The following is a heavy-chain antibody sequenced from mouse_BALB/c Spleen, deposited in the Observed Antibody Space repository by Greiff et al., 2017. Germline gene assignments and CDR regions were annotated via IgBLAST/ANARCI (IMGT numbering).Heavy chain of an antibody. CDR1: GYTFTSYY. CDR3: ARSAYGYAMDY. D-gene: IGHD1-1*01. Sequence: VQLQQSGPELVKPGASVRISCKASGYTFTSYYIHWVKQRPGQGLEWIGWIYPGNVNTKYNEKFKGKATLTADKSSSTAYMQLSSLTSEDSAVYVCARSAYGYAMDYWGQGTSVTVSS. J-gene: IGHJ4*01. CDR2: IYPGNVNT. V-gene: IGHV1S56*01.